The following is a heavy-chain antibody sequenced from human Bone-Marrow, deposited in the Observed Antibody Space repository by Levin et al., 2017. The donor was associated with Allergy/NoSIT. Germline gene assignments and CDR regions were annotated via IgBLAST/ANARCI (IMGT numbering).Heavy chain of an antibody. CDR2: IKLDGSTK. Sequence: ASVKVSCAASGFTFSRSWMGWVRQAPGKGLEWVANIKLDGSTKYYGDSVKGRFTISRDNANNLLFLQMSSLRAEDTAVYYCARHGSWNFDFWGQGVLVTVSS. V-gene: IGHV3-7*01. J-gene: IGHJ4*02. CDR1: GFTFSRSW. D-gene: IGHD1-1*01. CDR3: ARHGSWNFDF.